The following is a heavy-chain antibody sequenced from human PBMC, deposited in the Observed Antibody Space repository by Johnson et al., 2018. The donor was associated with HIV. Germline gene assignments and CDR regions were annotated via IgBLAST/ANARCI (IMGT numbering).Heavy chain of an antibody. D-gene: IGHD6-13*01. Sequence: QLVESGGGVVQPGRSLRLSCAASGFTFSSYGMHWVRQAPGKGLEWVAVISYDGSNNYYADSVKGRFTISRDNSKNTLYLQMNSLRAEDTAVYYCAKIAAAGTYDAFDIWGQGTMVTVSS. CDR1: GFTFSSYG. J-gene: IGHJ3*02. CDR3: AKIAAAGTYDAFDI. CDR2: ISYDGSNN. V-gene: IGHV3-30*18.